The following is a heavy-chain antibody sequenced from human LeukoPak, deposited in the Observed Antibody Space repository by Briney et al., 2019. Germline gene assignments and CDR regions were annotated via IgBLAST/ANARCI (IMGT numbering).Heavy chain of an antibody. Sequence: PSETLSLTCAVYGGSFSGYYWSWIRQPPGKGLEWIGEINHSGSTNYNPSLKSRVTISVDTSKNQFSLKLSSVTAADTAVYYCARTGRYGDYELDYWGQGTLVTVSS. V-gene: IGHV4-34*01. CDR2: INHSGST. CDR3: ARTGRYGDYELDY. CDR1: GGSFSGYY. D-gene: IGHD4-17*01. J-gene: IGHJ4*02.